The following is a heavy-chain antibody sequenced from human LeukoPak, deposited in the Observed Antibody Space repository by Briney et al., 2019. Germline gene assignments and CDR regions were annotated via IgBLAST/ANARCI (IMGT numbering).Heavy chain of an antibody. V-gene: IGHV3-21*01. CDR2: ISSSSSYI. Sequence: PGGALRLSCAASGFTFSSYSMNWVRHAPGKGLEWVLSISSSSSYIYYADSVKGRFTISRDNAKNSLYLQMNSVRAEDTAVYYCATVNGGIWTNNDYWGQGTLVTVSS. CDR1: GFTFSSYS. J-gene: IGHJ4*02. CDR3: ATVNGGIWTNNDY. D-gene: IGHD1/OR15-1a*01.